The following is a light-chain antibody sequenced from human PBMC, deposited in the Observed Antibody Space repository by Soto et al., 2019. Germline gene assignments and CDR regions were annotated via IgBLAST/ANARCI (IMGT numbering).Light chain of an antibody. CDR3: QQYNTYSQT. V-gene: IGKV1-5*01. Sequence: DIQMTQSPSTLSASVGDRVIITCRASQSVSGWLAWYQQKPGKAPKLLIYDASTLETGVPSRFSGSGSGTEFTLTISGLQPGDFATYYCQQYNTYSQTLGQGTKVAIK. CDR1: QSVSGW. CDR2: DAS. J-gene: IGKJ1*01.